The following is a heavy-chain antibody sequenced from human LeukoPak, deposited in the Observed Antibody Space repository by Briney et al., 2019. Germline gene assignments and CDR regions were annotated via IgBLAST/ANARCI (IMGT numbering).Heavy chain of an antibody. J-gene: IGHJ4*02. CDR2: LSYSSSTI. D-gene: IGHD3-22*01. CDR1: GFTFSSYS. V-gene: IGHV3-48*04. Sequence: GGSLRLSCAASGFTFSSYSMNWVRQAPGKGLEWASYLSYSSSTIYYADSVKGRFTISRDNAKNALYLQMNSLRAEDTAVYYCARDSIEGSGYSFDYWGQGTLVTVSS. CDR3: ARDSIEGSGYSFDY.